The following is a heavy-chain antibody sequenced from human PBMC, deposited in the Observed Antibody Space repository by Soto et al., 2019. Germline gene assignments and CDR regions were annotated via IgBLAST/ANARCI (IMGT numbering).Heavy chain of an antibody. J-gene: IGHJ5*02. CDR3: ARSLQLGYNWFDP. CDR2: ISYDGSNK. V-gene: IGHV3-30-3*01. D-gene: IGHD6-13*01. Sequence: GGSLRLSCAASGFTFSSYAMHWVRQAPGKGLEWVAVISYDGSNKYYADSVKGRFTISRDNSKNTLYLQMNSLRAEDTAVYYCARSLQLGYNWFDPWGQGTLVTVSS. CDR1: GFTFSSYA.